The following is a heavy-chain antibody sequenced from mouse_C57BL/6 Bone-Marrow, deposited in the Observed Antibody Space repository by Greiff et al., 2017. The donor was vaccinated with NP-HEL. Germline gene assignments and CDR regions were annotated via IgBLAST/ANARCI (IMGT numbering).Heavy chain of an antibody. CDR2: INPYNGGT. CDR1: GYTFTDYY. V-gene: IGHV1-19*01. Sequence: VHVKQSGPVLVKPGASVKMSCKASGYTFTDYYMNWVKQSHGKSLEWIGVINPYNGGTSYNQKFKGKATLTVDKSSSTAYMELNSLTSEDSAVYYCARAPSYGSSYYYAMDYWGQGTSVTVSS. D-gene: IGHD1-1*01. CDR3: ARAPSYGSSYYYAMDY. J-gene: IGHJ4*01.